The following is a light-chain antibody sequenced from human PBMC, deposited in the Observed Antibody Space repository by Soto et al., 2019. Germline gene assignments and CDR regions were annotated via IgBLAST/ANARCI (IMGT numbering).Light chain of an antibody. Sequence: EIVLTQSPGTLSLSPGKRATLSCRASQTISSAYLAWYQQRPGQAPRLLIYGASTRATGIPDRFSGRGSRTDFVLTISRLEPEDFAVYYCQHYGSSLPITFGPGTKVDIK. CDR3: QHYGSSLPIT. CDR1: QTISSAY. J-gene: IGKJ3*01. V-gene: IGKV3-20*01. CDR2: GAS.